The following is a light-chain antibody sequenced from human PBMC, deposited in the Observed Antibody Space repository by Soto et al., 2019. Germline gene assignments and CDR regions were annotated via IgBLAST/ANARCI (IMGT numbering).Light chain of an antibody. Sequence: QSVLTQPPSASGTPGQRVTISCSGSTSNIGNSTVNWYQQFPGTTPKLLIYPNNQRPSGVPDRFSGSKSGTSASLAISGLQSEDEADYHCAAWDDILSGYVFGAGTKLTVL. CDR3: AAWDDILSGYV. V-gene: IGLV1-44*01. CDR1: TSNIGNST. J-gene: IGLJ1*01. CDR2: PNN.